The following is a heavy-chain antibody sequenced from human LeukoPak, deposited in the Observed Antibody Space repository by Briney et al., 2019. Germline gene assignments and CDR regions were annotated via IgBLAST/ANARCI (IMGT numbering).Heavy chain of an antibody. CDR3: ARGDYGDYLDY. CDR1: GFTFSSYD. Sequence: PGGSLRLSCAASGFTFSSYDMHWVRQATGKGLEWVSAIGTAGDTYYPGSVKGRFTVSRENAKNSLYLQMNRLRAGDTAVYYCARGDYGDYLDYWGQETLVTVSS. V-gene: IGHV3-13*01. J-gene: IGHJ4*02. CDR2: IGTAGDT. D-gene: IGHD4-17*01.